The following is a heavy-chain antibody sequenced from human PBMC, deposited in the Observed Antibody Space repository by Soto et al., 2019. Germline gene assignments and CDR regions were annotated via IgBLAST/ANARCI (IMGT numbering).Heavy chain of an antibody. CDR2: IYYSGST. Sequence: PSETLSLTCTVSGGSISSSSYYWGWIRQPPGKGLEWIGSIYYSGSTYYNPSLKSRVTISVDTSKNQFSLKLSSVTAADTAVYYCARGEYCSRGSCQLFDYWGQGTLVTVSS. D-gene: IGHD2-15*01. CDR3: ARGEYCSRGSCQLFDY. J-gene: IGHJ4*02. V-gene: IGHV4-39*01. CDR1: GGSISSSSYY.